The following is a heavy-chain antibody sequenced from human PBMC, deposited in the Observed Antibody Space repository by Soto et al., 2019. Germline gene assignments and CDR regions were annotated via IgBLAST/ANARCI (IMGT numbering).Heavy chain of an antibody. CDR2: ISYDGSNK. J-gene: IGHJ4*02. Sequence: GGSLRLSCAASGFTFSSYGMHWVRQAPGKGLEWVAVISYDGSNKYYADSVKGRFTISRDNSKNTLYLQMNSLRAEDTAVYYCAKGVRTTGTGILGFDYWGQGTLVTVSS. CDR3: AKGVRTTGTGILGFDY. V-gene: IGHV3-30*18. D-gene: IGHD4-17*01. CDR1: GFTFSSYG.